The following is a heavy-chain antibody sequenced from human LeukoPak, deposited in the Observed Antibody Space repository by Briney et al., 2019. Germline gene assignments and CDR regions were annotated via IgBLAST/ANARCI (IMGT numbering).Heavy chain of an antibody. CDR3: ERSSIEMAPINAY. CDR2: VIPIFFTA. CDR1: GGTFSSYA. J-gene: IGHJ4*02. V-gene: IGHV1-69*05. D-gene: IGHD5-24*01. Sequence: SVKVSCEASGGTFSSYAISWVRQAPGQVLERVGGVIPIFFTANYAQKFQSRVTSTTDESTRTASMWLSSVRCEDTAVYYCERSSIEMAPINAYWGQGPLVTVSS.